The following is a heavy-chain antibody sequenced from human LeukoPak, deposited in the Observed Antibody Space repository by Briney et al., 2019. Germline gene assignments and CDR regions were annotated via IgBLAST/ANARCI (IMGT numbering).Heavy chain of an antibody. CDR2: INPNGGGT. CDR1: GYTFTDYY. V-gene: IGHV1-2*02. Sequence: ASVKVSCKSSGYTFTDYYMHWVRQAPGQGLEWMGWINPNGGGTNYAQSFQGRVTMTRDTSIGTAYMELSSLISDDTAIYYCARENNSGWYRKAAFDYWGQGTLDTVTS. D-gene: IGHD6-19*01. CDR3: ARENNSGWYRKAAFDY. J-gene: IGHJ4*02.